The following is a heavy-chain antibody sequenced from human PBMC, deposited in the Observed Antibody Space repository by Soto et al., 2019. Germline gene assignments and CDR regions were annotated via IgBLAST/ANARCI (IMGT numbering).Heavy chain of an antibody. V-gene: IGHV3-23*01. CDR3: EKFRGPAYPYYYMDV. CDR1: GFTFSTYG. D-gene: IGHD2-2*01. J-gene: IGHJ6*03. Sequence: DVQLLESGGGLVQWGGSLRLSCATSGFTFSTYGMTWVRQAPGKGLEWVSYGGSGGSRYYSDSVKGRFTISRDNSKNTLSLEINSLRAEDTAVYYCEKFRGPAYPYYYMDVWGKGTTVTISS. CDR2: YGGSGGSR.